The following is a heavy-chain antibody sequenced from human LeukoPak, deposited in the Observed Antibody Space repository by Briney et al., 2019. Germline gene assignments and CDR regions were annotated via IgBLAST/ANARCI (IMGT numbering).Heavy chain of an antibody. CDR2: IYSDGST. CDR3: ARATLDN. CDR1: GFIVSSNY. Sequence: SGGSLRLSCAASGFIVSSNYISWVRQAPGKGLEWVSVIYSDGSTKYADSVKARFTISRDNSKNTVYLQRNSLRVEDTAVYYCARATLDNWGQGTLVTVSS. J-gene: IGHJ4*02. V-gene: IGHV3-53*01.